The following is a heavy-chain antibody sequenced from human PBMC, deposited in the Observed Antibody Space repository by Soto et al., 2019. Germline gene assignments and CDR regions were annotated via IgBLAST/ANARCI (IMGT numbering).Heavy chain of an antibody. V-gene: IGHV4-59*01. CDR1: GDSISTFY. D-gene: IGHD3-3*01. J-gene: IGHJ4*02. Sequence: SETLSLTCTVSGDSISTFYWSWIRQPPGKGLEWIGYIHYSGSTNYNPSLKSQVIISVDTSKNQFSLKLSSVTAADTAVYFCARVRSNLFDYWGQGTLVTV. CDR2: IHYSGST. CDR3: ARVRSNLFDY.